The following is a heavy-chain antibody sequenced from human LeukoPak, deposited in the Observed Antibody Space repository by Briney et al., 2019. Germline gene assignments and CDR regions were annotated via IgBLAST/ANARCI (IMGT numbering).Heavy chain of an antibody. D-gene: IGHD4-17*01. Sequence: SVKVSCTASGGTFSSYAISWVRQAPGQGLEWMGGIIPIFGTANYAQKFQGRVTITTDESTSTVYMELSSLRSEDTAVYYCAREGSYGDYLGANWFDPWGQGTLVTVSS. V-gene: IGHV1-69*05. CDR1: GGTFSSYA. CDR2: IIPIFGTA. J-gene: IGHJ5*02. CDR3: AREGSYGDYLGANWFDP.